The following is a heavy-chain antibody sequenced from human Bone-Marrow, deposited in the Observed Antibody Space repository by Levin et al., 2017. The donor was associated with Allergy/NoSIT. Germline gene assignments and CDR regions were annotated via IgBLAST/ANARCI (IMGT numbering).Heavy chain of an antibody. CDR1: GFSVINNY. CDR2: LYSGGST. V-gene: IGHV3-53*01. CDR3: ARALMPVAKGFDS. J-gene: IGHJ4*02. Sequence: GESLKISCAASGFSVINNYMNWVRQAPGKGLEWVSALYSGGSTYYADSVKGRFTISRDNSKNALYLQMNSLRAEDTAVYYCARALMPVAKGFDSWGQGTLVTVSS. D-gene: IGHD2-2*01.